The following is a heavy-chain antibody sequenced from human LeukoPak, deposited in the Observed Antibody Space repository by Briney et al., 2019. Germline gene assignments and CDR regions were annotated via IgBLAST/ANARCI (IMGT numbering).Heavy chain of an antibody. J-gene: IGHJ4*02. CDR3: AKDQDIVVVPAAQD. D-gene: IGHD2-2*01. V-gene: IGHV3-23*01. Sequence: GGSLRLSCAASGFTFSGYAMSWVRQAPGKGLEWVSAISGSGGSTYYADSVKGRFTISRDNSKNTLYLQMNSLRAEDTAVYYCAKDQDIVVVPAAQDWGQGTLVTVSS. CDR1: GFTFSGYA. CDR2: ISGSGGST.